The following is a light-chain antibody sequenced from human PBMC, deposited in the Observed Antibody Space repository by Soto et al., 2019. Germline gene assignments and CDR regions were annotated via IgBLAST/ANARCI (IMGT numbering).Light chain of an antibody. CDR1: SSNIGAGYN. CDR2: AND. CDR3: QSYDSSMSGYV. V-gene: IGLV1-40*01. J-gene: IGLJ1*01. Sequence: QSVLTQPPSVSGAPGQRVTISCTGGSSNIGAGYNVHWYQHLPGTAPKVLIYANDNRPSGVPDRFSGSKSGTSASLAITGLQAEDEADYYCQSYDSSMSGYVFGTGTKVTVL.